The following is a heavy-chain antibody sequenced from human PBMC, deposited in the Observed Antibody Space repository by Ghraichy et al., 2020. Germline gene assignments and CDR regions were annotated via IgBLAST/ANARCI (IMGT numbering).Heavy chain of an antibody. CDR1: GGSFSGYY. Sequence: SETLSLTCAVYGGSFSGYYWSWIRQPPGKGLEWIGEINHSGSTNYNPSLKSGVTISVDTSKNQFSLKLSSVTAADTAVYYCARGSGVIAHYYYYMDVWGKGTTVTVSS. CDR2: INHSGST. CDR3: ARGSGVIAHYYYYMDV. D-gene: IGHD2-21*01. V-gene: IGHV4-34*01. J-gene: IGHJ6*03.